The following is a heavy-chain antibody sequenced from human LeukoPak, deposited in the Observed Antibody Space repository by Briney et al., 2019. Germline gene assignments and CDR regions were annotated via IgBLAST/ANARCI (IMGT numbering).Heavy chain of an antibody. Sequence: SETLSLTCTLSGGSISTSSYYWGWVRHPPGTALEWIGSIYYSGSTYYNPSLKSRVTISVDTSKNQFSLKLSSVTAADTAVYYCARHPRTYCSGGSCYIYYYYMDVWGKGTTVTVSS. CDR1: GGSISTSSYY. D-gene: IGHD2-15*01. CDR3: ARHPRTYCSGGSCYIYYYYMDV. J-gene: IGHJ6*03. CDR2: IYYSGST. V-gene: IGHV4-39*01.